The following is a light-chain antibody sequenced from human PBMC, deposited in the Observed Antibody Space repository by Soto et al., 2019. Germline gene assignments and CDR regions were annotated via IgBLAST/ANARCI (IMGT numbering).Light chain of an antibody. Sequence: AIRMTQSPSSFSASTGDRVTITCRASQGISSYLACYQQKSWKAPKLLIYDASTLESGVPSRFSGSGSGTDFTLTISCLQSEDFATYYCQQYYSYPWTFGQGTKVEIK. V-gene: IGKV1-8*01. CDR1: QGISSY. CDR2: DAS. CDR3: QQYYSYPWT. J-gene: IGKJ1*01.